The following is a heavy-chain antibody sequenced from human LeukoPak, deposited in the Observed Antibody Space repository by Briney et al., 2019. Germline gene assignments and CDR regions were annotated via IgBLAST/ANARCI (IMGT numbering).Heavy chain of an antibody. Sequence: SETLSLTCTVSGGSISSYYWSWTRQPAGKGLEWIGRIYTSGSTNYNPSLKSRVTMSVDTSKNQFSLKLSSVTAADTAVYYCARDSSTYYGSGMVFDYWGQGTLVTVSS. J-gene: IGHJ4*02. V-gene: IGHV4-4*07. CDR3: ARDSSTYYGSGMVFDY. CDR2: IYTSGST. D-gene: IGHD3-10*01. CDR1: GGSISSYY.